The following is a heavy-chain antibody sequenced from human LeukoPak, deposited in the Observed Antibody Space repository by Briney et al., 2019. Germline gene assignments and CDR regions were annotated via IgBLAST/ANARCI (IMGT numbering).Heavy chain of an antibody. J-gene: IGHJ4*02. CDR2: IRYDGSSK. D-gene: IGHD3-9*01. CDR1: GFTFSSFG. V-gene: IGHV3-30*02. Sequence: GGSLRLSCAASGFTFSSFGMHWVRQAPGKGLEWAAFIRYDGSSKNYAESVKGRFTISRDNSKNTLYLQMNSLRAEDTAVYYCARVPTAVRYFDWLTPYYFDYWGQGTLVTVSS. CDR3: ARVPTAVRYFDWLTPYYFDY.